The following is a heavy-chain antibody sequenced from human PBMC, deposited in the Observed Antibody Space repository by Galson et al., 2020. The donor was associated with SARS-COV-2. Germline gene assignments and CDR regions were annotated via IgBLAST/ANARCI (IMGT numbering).Heavy chain of an antibody. J-gene: IGHJ5*02. V-gene: IGHV1-2*02. CDR1: GYTFTGYY. Sequence: ASAKVSCKASGYTFTGYYMHWVRQAPGQGLEWMGWVNPNSGGTNYAQKFQGRVTMTRDTSISTAYMELSRLRSDDTAVYYCAREGITMVRGVRSWCDPWGQGTLVTVSS. D-gene: IGHD3-10*01. CDR3: AREGITMVRGVRSWCDP. CDR2: VNPNSGGT.